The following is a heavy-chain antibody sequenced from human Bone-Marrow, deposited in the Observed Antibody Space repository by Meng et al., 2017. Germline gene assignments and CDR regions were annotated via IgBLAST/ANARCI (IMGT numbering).Heavy chain of an antibody. D-gene: IGHD1-26*01. Sequence: QVQLQESGPGLVKPSQTLSLTCTVSGGSISSGDYYWSWIRQPPGKGLDWIGYIYYSGSTYYNPSLKSRVTISVDTSRNQFSLKLGSVTAADTAVYYCSVGELLPTWFDPWGQGTLVTVSS. CDR3: SVGELLPTWFDP. J-gene: IGHJ5*02. CDR2: IYYSGST. V-gene: IGHV4-30-4*01. CDR1: GGSISSGDYY.